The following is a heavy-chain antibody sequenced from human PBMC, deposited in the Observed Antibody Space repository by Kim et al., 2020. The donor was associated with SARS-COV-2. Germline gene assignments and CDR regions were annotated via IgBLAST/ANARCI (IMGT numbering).Heavy chain of an antibody. D-gene: IGHD3-10*01. CDR2: IYYSGST. CDR3: ARWGITMVRGVMDPDWFDP. CDR1: GGSISSSSYY. J-gene: IGHJ5*02. V-gene: IGHV4-39*01. Sequence: SETLSLTCTVSGGSISSSSYYWGWIRQPPGKGLEWIGSIYYSGSTYYNPSLKSRVTISVDTSKNQFSLKLSSVTTADTAVYYCARWGITMVRGVMDPDWFDPWGQGTLVTVSS.